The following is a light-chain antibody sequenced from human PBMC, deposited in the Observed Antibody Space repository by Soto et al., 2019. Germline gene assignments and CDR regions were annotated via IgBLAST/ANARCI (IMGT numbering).Light chain of an antibody. CDR3: SSYTSSSTYV. CDR2: DVG. V-gene: IGLV2-14*03. Sequence: QSALTQPASVSGSPGQSITISCTGTSSDVGGYKYVSWYQQHPGKAPKLMIYDVGYRPSGVSNRFSGSQSGNTASLTISGLQAEDEADYYCSSYTSSSTYVFGSGTKVTVL. CDR1: SSDVGGYKY. J-gene: IGLJ1*01.